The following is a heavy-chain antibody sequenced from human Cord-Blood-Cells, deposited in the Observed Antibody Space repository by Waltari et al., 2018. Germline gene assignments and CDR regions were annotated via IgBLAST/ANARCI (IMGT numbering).Heavy chain of an antibody. D-gene: IGHD2-2*01. CDR1: GFTFDDFA. V-gene: IGHV3-43D*03. CDR3: AKSSPRYCSSTSCYFDY. CDR2: SSLDGGST. Sequence: EVQLVESGGVVVQPGGSLRLSCAAPGFTFDDFAMHWVRQAPGRGLEWVSLSSLDGGSTYYADSVKGRFTISRDNSKNSLYLQMNSLRAEDTALYYCAKSSPRYCSSTSCYFDYWGQGTLVTVSS. J-gene: IGHJ4*02.